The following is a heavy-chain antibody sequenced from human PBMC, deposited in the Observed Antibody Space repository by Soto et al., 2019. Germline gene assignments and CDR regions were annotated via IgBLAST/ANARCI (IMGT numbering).Heavy chain of an antibody. CDR3: ARDPGITGTTKSDY. V-gene: IGHV1-18*01. CDR1: GYTFTSYG. CDR2: ISAYNGNT. Sequence: ASVKVSCKASGYTFTSYGISWVRQAPGQGLEWMGWISAYNGNTNYAQKLQGRVTMTTDTSTSTAYMELRSLRSDDTAVYYCARDPGITGTTKSDYWGQGTLVTVSS. J-gene: IGHJ4*02. D-gene: IGHD1-7*01.